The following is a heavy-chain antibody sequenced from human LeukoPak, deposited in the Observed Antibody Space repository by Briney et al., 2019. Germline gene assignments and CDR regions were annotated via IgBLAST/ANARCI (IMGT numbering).Heavy chain of an antibody. CDR2: ISWNSGSI. V-gene: IGHV3-9*01. CDR3: ANQQFDP. CDR1: GFTFDDYA. Sequence: GGSLRLSCAASGFTFDDYAMHWVRHAPGKGLEWVSGISWNSGSIGYADSVKGRFTISRDNAKNSLYLQMNSLRAEDTALYYCANQQFDPWGQGTLVTVSS. J-gene: IGHJ5*02. D-gene: IGHD6-13*01.